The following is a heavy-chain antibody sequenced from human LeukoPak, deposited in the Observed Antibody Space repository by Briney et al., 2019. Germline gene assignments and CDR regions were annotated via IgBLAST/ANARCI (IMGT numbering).Heavy chain of an antibody. Sequence: SETLSLTCTVSGGSISSYYWSWIRQPPGKGLEWIGYIYYSGSTNYNPSLKSRVTISVDTSKNQFSLKLSSVTAADTAVYYCARGAGLKPHWFDPWGQGTLVTVSS. CDR1: GGSISSYY. CDR2: IYYSGST. J-gene: IGHJ5*02. D-gene: IGHD1-14*01. CDR3: ARGAGLKPHWFDP. V-gene: IGHV4-59*12.